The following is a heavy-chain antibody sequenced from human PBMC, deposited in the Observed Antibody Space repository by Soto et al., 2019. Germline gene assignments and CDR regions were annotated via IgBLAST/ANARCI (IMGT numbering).Heavy chain of an antibody. CDR3: ARAGVYSSANMDV. D-gene: IGHD6-25*01. CDR2: TFSGGST. CDR1: GLTVSNNS. V-gene: IGHV3-66*01. Sequence: EVQLVESGGGLVQPGGSLRVSCAASGLTVSNNSMNWVRQAPGKGLEWVSITFSGGSTYYADSVKGRFTISRDNSKNTLHLQMNSLTAEDTAVYYCARAGVYSSANMDVWGKGVTVTVSS. J-gene: IGHJ6*03.